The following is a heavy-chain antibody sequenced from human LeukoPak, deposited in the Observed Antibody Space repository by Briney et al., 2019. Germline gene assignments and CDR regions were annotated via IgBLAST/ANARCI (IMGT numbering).Heavy chain of an antibody. CDR2: IKSKTNGETT. J-gene: IGHJ4*02. Sequence: GGALRLSCAASGFTFSNAWMCWVRQALGEGLEWVGRIKSKTNGETTDYAAPVKGRFTISRDDSKNTLYLQMNSLKTEDTAVYYCTTEVLRYFDWLPLDYWGQGTLVTVSS. D-gene: IGHD3-9*01. CDR1: GFTFSNAW. V-gene: IGHV3-15*01. CDR3: TTEVLRYFDWLPLDY.